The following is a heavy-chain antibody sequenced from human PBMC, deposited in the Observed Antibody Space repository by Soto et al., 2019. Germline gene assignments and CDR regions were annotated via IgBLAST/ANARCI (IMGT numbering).Heavy chain of an antibody. Sequence: EVQLVESGGGLVQPGGSLRLSCAASGFTFSSYEMNWVRQAPGKGLEWVSYITGSGNTIYYADSVKGRFTISRDNAKNSMYLQMNSVRAEDTAVYYCARGGSYFDYWGQGTLVTVSS. J-gene: IGHJ4*02. D-gene: IGHD1-26*01. CDR1: GFTFSSYE. CDR2: ITGSGNTI. CDR3: ARGGSYFDY. V-gene: IGHV3-48*03.